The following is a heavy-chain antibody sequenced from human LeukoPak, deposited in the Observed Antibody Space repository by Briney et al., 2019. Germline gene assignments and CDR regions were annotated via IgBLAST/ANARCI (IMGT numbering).Heavy chain of an antibody. CDR2: ISHSGST. V-gene: IGHV4-34*01. J-gene: IGHJ4*02. Sequence: SETLSLTCAVYGGSFSGYYWSWIRQPPGKGLEWIGEISHSGSTNYNPSLKSRVTISVDTSKNQFSLKLSSVTAADTAVYYCARGSGLLWFGELFPRFDYWGQGTLVTVSS. CDR3: ARGSGLLWFGELFPRFDY. CDR1: GGSFSGYY. D-gene: IGHD3-10*01.